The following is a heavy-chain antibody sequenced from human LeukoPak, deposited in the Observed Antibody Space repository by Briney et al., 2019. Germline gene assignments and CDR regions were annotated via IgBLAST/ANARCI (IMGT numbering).Heavy chain of an antibody. D-gene: IGHD4-17*01. CDR3: ARGQRDSGDY. V-gene: IGHV3-21*01. J-gene: IGHJ4*02. CDR1: GFTLSSYS. Sequence: GGSLRLSCAASGFTLSSYSMNWVRQAPGKGLEWVSSISSSSSYIYYADSVKGRFTISRDNAKNSLYLQMNSLRAGDTAVYYCARGQRDSGDYWGQGTLVTVSS. CDR2: ISSSSSYI.